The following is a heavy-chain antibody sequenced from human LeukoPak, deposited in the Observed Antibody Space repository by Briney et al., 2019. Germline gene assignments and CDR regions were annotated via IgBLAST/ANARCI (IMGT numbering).Heavy chain of an antibody. Sequence: GGSLSLSCAASGFTFTDYAIYWVRQAPGRGLEWVSGISDYGRTTYYADSVKGRFTVSRDNSRNTAYLQMNSLRAEDTAVYSCASGGRYNSGWYGYYFDYWGQGTLVTVSS. CDR3: ASGGRYNSGWYGYYFDY. D-gene: IGHD6-19*01. V-gene: IGHV3-23*01. CDR2: ISDYGRTT. CDR1: GFTFTDYA. J-gene: IGHJ4*02.